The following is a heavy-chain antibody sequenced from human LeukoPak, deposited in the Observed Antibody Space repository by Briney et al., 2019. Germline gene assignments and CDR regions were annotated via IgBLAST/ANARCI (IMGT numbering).Heavy chain of an antibody. CDR2: INPNSGGT. V-gene: IGHV1-2*02. CDR1: GYTFTGYY. Sequence: GASVKVSCKASGYTFTGYYMHWVRQAPGQGLEWMGWINPNSGGTNYAQKFQGRVTMTRDTSISTAYMELSRLRSDDTAVYYCARVGFNYYGSGSPDYWGQGTLVTVSS. J-gene: IGHJ4*02. CDR3: ARVGFNYYGSGSPDY. D-gene: IGHD3-10*01.